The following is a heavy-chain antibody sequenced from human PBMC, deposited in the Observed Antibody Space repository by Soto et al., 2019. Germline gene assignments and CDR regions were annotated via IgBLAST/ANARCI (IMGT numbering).Heavy chain of an antibody. D-gene: IGHD3-3*01. CDR1: GGSFSGYY. CDR2: INHGGST. CDR3: GRGSFGVVIIRGPIFGY. J-gene: IGHJ4*02. Sequence: QVQLQQWGAGLLKPSETLSLTCAVYGGSFSGYYWSWSRQPPGRGLEGIGAINHGGSTIYNPSPQSRVTKAVDPSRNQHSQKLGSVTAADSAGYYCGRGSFGVVIIRGPIFGYRGQGTLVTVSS. V-gene: IGHV4-34*01.